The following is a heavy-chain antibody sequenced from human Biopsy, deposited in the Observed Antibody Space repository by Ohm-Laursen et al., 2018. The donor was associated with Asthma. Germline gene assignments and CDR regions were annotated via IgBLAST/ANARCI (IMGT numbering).Heavy chain of an antibody. D-gene: IGHD3-16*01. Sequence: ASVKVSCKPSGGTFSSDAIGWVRQAPGQGLEWMGGIIPIVGTTAYAQKFQGRVTITADEATSTAYMELSSLRSEDTAVYYCARDQGDFWFFDLWGRGSLVTVSS. J-gene: IGHJ2*01. V-gene: IGHV1-69*13. CDR2: IIPIVGTT. CDR1: GGTFSSDA. CDR3: ARDQGDFWFFDL.